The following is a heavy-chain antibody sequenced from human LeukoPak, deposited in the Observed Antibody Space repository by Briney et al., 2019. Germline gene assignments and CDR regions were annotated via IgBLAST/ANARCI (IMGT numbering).Heavy chain of an antibody. V-gene: IGHV4-34*01. D-gene: IGHD3-10*01. CDR2: INHSGST. CDR3: ARRGPVLLWFGELGNWFDP. J-gene: IGHJ5*02. Sequence: ASETLSLTCAVYGGSFSGYYWSWIRQPPGKGLEWIGEINHSGSTNYNPSLKSRVTISVDTSKNQFSLKLSSVTAADTAVYYCARRGPVLLWFGELGNWFDPWGQGTLVTVSS. CDR1: GGSFSGYY.